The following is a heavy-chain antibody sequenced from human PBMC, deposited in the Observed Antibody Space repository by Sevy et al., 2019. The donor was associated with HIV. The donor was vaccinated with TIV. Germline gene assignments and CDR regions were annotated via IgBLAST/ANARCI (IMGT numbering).Heavy chain of an antibody. V-gene: IGHV3-33*01. J-gene: IGHJ6*02. CDR3: ARGFYGGNAPVGMDA. CDR2: IWYDGSNK. Sequence: GGSLRLSCAASGFTFSSYGMHWVRQAPGKGLEWVAVIWYDGSNKYYADSVKGRFTISRDNSKNTLYLQMNSLRAEDTAVYYCARGFYGGNAPVGMDAWGQGTTVTVSS. CDR1: GFTFSSYG. D-gene: IGHD4-17*01.